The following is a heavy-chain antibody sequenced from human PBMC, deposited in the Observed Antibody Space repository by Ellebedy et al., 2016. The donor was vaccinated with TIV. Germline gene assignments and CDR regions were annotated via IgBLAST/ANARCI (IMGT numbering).Heavy chain of an antibody. J-gene: IGHJ4*02. Sequence: GESLKISCKGSGYSFTSHWIGWVRQMPGKGLEWMGIIYPGDSDTRYSPSFQGQVTISADKSISTAYLQWSSLEASDTAMYYCARKLRDRDYAYFDYWGQGTLVTVSS. D-gene: IGHD4-17*01. V-gene: IGHV5-51*01. CDR1: GYSFTSHW. CDR2: IYPGDSDT. CDR3: ARKLRDRDYAYFDY.